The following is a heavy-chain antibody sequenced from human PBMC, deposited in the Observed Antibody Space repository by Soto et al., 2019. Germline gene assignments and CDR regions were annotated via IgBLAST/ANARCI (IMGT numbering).Heavy chain of an antibody. CDR1: GGSISSYY. D-gene: IGHD3-22*01. CDR2: IYYSGST. J-gene: IGHJ4*02. CDR3: ARHSSYYDSSGYYSPPDY. V-gene: IGHV4-59*08. Sequence: PSETLSLTYTVSGGSISSYYWSWIRQPPGKGLEWIGYIYYSGSTNYNPSLKSRVTISVDTSKNQFSLKLSSVTAADTAVYYCARHSSYYDSSGYYSPPDYWGQGTLVTVSS.